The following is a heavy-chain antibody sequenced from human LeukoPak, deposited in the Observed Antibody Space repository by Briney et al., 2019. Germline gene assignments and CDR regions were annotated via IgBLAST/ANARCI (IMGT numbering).Heavy chain of an antibody. CDR1: GYTFTSYG. CDR3: ARSGGPGKEEAFDI. Sequence: ASVKVSCKASGYTFTSYGISWVRQAPGQGLEWMGWISAYNGSTNYAQKLQGRVTMTTDTSTSTAYMELSSLRSEDTAVYYCARSGGPGKEEAFDIWGQGTMVTVSS. CDR2: ISAYNGST. D-gene: IGHD1-26*01. J-gene: IGHJ3*02. V-gene: IGHV1-18*01.